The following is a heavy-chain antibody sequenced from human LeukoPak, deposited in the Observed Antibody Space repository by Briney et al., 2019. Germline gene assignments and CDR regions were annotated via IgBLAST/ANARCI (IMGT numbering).Heavy chain of an antibody. V-gene: IGHV3-30*02. Sequence: GGSLRLSCAASGFTFSSYGMHWVRQAPGKGLEWVAVIWYGGSNKYYADSVKGRFTISRDNSKNTLYLQMNSLRAEDTAVYYCAKGRSSSGWNYDYWGQGTLVTVSS. CDR1: GFTFSSYG. CDR3: AKGRSSSGWNYDY. J-gene: IGHJ4*02. CDR2: IWYGGSNK. D-gene: IGHD6-19*01.